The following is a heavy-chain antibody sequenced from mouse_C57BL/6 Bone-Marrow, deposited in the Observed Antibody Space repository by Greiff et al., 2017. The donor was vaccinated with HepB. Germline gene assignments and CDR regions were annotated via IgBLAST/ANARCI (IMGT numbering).Heavy chain of an antibody. Sequence: VQLQQSGPGLAKPSQTLSLTCSVTGYSITSGYDWHWIRHFPGNKLEWMGYISYSGSTNYNPSLKSRISITHDTSKNHFFLKLNSVTTEDTATYYCARDQDYYGSSYAWFAYWGQGTLVTVSA. CDR1: GYSITSGYD. CDR2: ISYSGST. V-gene: IGHV3-1*01. J-gene: IGHJ3*01. D-gene: IGHD1-1*01. CDR3: ARDQDYYGSSYAWFAY.